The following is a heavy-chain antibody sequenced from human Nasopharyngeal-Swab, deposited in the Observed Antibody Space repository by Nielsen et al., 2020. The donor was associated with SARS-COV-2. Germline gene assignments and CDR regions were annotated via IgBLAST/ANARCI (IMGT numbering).Heavy chain of an antibody. CDR1: GFTFSDYY. CDR2: ISYDGSNK. V-gene: IGHV3-30*18. CDR3: AKDVHGDYGGIDY. J-gene: IGHJ4*02. Sequence: GESLKISCAASGFTFSDYYMSWIRQAPGKGLEWVAVISYDGSNKYYADSVKGRFTISRDNSKNTLYLQMNSLRVDDTAVYYCAKDVHGDYGGIDYWGQGILVTVSS. D-gene: IGHD4-17*01.